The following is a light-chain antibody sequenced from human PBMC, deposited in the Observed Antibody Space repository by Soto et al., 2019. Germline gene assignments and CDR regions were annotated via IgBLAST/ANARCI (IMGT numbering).Light chain of an antibody. CDR3: QQYKNWPRT. CDR1: QSVSSN. Sequence: EIVMTQSPATLSVSPGERATLSCRASQSVSSNLAWYQQKPGQAPRLLIYGASTRATGIPARFSGSGSGTKFTLTFSSLQSEDFAVYYCQQYKNWPRTFGQGTKVEIK. V-gene: IGKV3-15*01. CDR2: GAS. J-gene: IGKJ1*01.